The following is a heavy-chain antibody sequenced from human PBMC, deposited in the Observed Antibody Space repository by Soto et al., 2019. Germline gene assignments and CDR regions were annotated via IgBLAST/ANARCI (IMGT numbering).Heavy chain of an antibody. D-gene: IGHD3-3*01. Sequence: PSETLSITCAVYGGSFSGYYWSWIRQPPGKGLEWIGEINHSGSTNYNPSLKSRVTISVDTSKNQFSLKLSSVTAADTAVYYCARGRLRFLGPPYYGMDVWGQGTTVT. J-gene: IGHJ6*02. CDR2: INHSGST. CDR1: GGSFSGYY. V-gene: IGHV4-34*01. CDR3: ARGRLRFLGPPYYGMDV.